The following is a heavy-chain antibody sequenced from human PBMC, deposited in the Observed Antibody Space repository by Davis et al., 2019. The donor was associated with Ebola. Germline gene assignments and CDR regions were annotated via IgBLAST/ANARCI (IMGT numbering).Heavy chain of an antibody. CDR1: GFTFSVYY. V-gene: IGHV3-11*06. Sequence: GGSLRLSCAASGFTFSVYYMRWIRQAPGKGPEWVSSISSSASYKNYADSVKGRFTISRDDAKKSLYLQMDSLRAEDTAVYYCGQQLGDYGGNALRYWGQGTLVTVSS. CDR2: ISSSASYK. J-gene: IGHJ4*02. D-gene: IGHD4-23*01. CDR3: GQQLGDYGGNALRY.